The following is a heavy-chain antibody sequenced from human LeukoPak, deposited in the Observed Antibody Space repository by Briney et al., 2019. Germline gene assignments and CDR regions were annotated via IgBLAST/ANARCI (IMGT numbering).Heavy chain of an antibody. V-gene: IGHV1-2*02. Sequence: ASVKVSCKASGYTFTGYYMHWVRQAPGQGLGWMGWINPNSGGTNYAQKFQGRVTVTRDTSTSTVYMDLSSLGSEDTAVYYCARGYSSGFGNWGQGTLVTVSS. CDR1: GYTFTGYY. D-gene: IGHD6-19*01. J-gene: IGHJ4*02. CDR3: ARGYSSGFGN. CDR2: INPNSGGT.